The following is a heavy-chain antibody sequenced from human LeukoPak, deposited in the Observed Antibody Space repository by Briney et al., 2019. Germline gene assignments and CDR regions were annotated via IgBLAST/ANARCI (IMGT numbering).Heavy chain of an antibody. J-gene: IGHJ3*02. V-gene: IGHV3-66*02. CDR1: GFTFSDYY. CDR2: IYSGVRT. Sequence: PGGSLRLSCAASGFTFSDYYMSWIRQAPGKGLEWVSLIYSGVRTYCADSVEGRFTISRDNSKNTLYLQMNSLRAEDMAVYYCARDLGGTTGEGAFDIWGQGTMVTVSS. D-gene: IGHD3-16*01. CDR3: ARDLGGTTGEGAFDI.